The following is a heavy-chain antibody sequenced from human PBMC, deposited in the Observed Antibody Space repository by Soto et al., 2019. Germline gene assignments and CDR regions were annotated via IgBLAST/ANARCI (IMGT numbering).Heavy chain of an antibody. J-gene: IGHJ3*02. V-gene: IGHV4-31*03. CDR3: ARTIVVLQDAGHDI. CDR1: GGSISSGGYY. CDR2: IYYSGST. D-gene: IGHD2-2*01. Sequence: SETLSLTCTVSGGSISSGGYYLSWIRQHPGKGLEWIGYIYYSGSTYYNPSLKSRVTISVDTSKNQLSLKLSSVTAADTAVYYCARTIVVLQDAGHDIWGKGTMVTVSS.